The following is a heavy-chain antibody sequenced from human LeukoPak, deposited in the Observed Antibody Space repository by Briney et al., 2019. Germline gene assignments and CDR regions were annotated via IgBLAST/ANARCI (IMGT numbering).Heavy chain of an antibody. Sequence: SETLSLTCIVSGGSISSTDYYWGWVRQPPGKGLEWSGNIYYSGNTYYNPSLKSRVTISVDTSKNQFSLKLSSVTAADTAVYYCARQGFYYGSGTDFHHWGQGTLVTVSS. CDR1: GGSISSTDYY. CDR2: IYYSGNT. J-gene: IGHJ1*01. V-gene: IGHV4-39*01. D-gene: IGHD3-10*01. CDR3: ARQGFYYGSGTDFHH.